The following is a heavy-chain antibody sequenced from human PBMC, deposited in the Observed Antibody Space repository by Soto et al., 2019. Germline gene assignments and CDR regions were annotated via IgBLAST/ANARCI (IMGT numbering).Heavy chain of an antibody. CDR2: IYYSGST. V-gene: IGHV4-39*01. Sequence: QLQLQESGPGLVKPSETLSLTCTVSGGSISSSSYYWGWIRQPPGKGLEWIGSIYYSGSTYYNPSLKSRVTISVDTSKNQFSLKLSSVTAADTAVYYCARHTHIVVVTAIRYFDYWGQGTLVTVSS. J-gene: IGHJ4*02. D-gene: IGHD2-21*02. CDR1: GGSISSSSYY. CDR3: ARHTHIVVVTAIRYFDY.